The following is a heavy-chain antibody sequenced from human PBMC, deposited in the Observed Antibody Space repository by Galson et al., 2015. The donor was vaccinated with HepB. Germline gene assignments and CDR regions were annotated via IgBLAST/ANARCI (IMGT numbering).Heavy chain of an antibody. V-gene: IGHV3-30*18. CDR2: ISYDGSDK. D-gene: IGHD2-8*01. Sequence: SLRLSCAASGFTVSSYGMHWVRQTPGKGLEWVAVISYDGSDKYYADSVKGRFTISRDNPKNTLYLQMNSLRAEDTAVYYCAKRFCTNGVCHDAFDIWGQGTMVTVSS. CDR3: AKRFCTNGVCHDAFDI. CDR1: GFTVSSYG. J-gene: IGHJ3*02.